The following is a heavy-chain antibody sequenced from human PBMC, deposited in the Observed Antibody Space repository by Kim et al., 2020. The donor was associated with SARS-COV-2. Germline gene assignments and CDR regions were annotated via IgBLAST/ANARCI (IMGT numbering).Heavy chain of an antibody. CDR3: ARGFMVTAFDY. Sequence: ISYNPALKSRVTIVVDTAKNQFSLKLSSVTTSDTAVYYCARGFMVTAFDYWGQGTPVTVSS. J-gene: IGHJ4*02. CDR2: I. V-gene: IGHV4-34*01. D-gene: IGHD2-21*02.